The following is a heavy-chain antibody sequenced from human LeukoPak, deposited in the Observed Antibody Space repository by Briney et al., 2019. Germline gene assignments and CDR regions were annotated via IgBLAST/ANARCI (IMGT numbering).Heavy chain of an antibody. Sequence: SETLSLTCTVSGGSISSPSYYWGWIRQPPGQGLEWIGSIYYSGSTYYNPSLKSRVTISVDTSKNQFSLKLSSVTAADTAVYYCARDWVIQSYGYNYGMEVWGQGTTVTVSS. D-gene: IGHD5-18*01. CDR3: ARDWVIQSYGYNYGMEV. CDR2: IYYSGST. CDR1: GGSISSPSYY. J-gene: IGHJ6*02. V-gene: IGHV4-39*01.